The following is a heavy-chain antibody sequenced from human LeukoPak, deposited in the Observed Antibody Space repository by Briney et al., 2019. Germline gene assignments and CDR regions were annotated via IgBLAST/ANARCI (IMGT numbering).Heavy chain of an antibody. CDR1: GGSISSYY. J-gene: IGHJ4*02. CDR2: IYTSGST. CDR3: ARLGSSWAYYFDY. Sequence: SETLSLTCTVSGGSISSYYWSWIRQPPGKGLERIGYIYTSGSTNYNPSLKSRVTISVDTSKNQFSLKLSSVTAADTAVYYCARLGSSWAYYFDYWGQGTLVTVSS. D-gene: IGHD6-13*01. V-gene: IGHV4-4*09.